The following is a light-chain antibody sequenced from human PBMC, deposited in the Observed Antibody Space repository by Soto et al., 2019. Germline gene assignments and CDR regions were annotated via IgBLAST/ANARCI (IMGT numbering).Light chain of an antibody. Sequence: EIVLTQSPGTLSLSPGERATLSCRASQSVYNNYLAWYQQKPGQTPRLLVNGASNRATGIPDRFSGCGSGTDFPLTISSLEPEDFVVYYCQQYGLPPHSFGQGTWVEVK. CDR2: GAS. CDR1: QSVYNNY. CDR3: QQYGLPPHS. J-gene: IGKJ2*01. V-gene: IGKV3-20*01.